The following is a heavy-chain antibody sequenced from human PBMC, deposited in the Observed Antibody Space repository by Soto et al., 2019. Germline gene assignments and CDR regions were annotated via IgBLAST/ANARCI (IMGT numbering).Heavy chain of an antibody. Sequence: QVQLVQSGAEVKKPGASVRVSCEASGYRFTAYYIHWVRQAPGQGLEWMGRMNLDTGGTTYAQKFQGRVTMTRDTSISTAYMEVSSLKSDDTPMYYCARDGNFAFLGYSFAFDFWGQGTLVTVSS. V-gene: IGHV1-2*06. CDR1: GYRFTAYY. CDR3: ARDGNFAFLGYSFAFDF. CDR2: MNLDTGGT. J-gene: IGHJ4*02. D-gene: IGHD5-18*01.